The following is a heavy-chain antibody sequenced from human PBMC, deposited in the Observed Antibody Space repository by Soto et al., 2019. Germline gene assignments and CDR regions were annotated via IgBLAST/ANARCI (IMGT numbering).Heavy chain of an antibody. CDR1: GGTFSSYA. CDR3: ARVGYSYGLYWFDP. J-gene: IGHJ5*02. D-gene: IGHD5-18*01. CDR2: IIPIFGTA. V-gene: IGHV1-69*06. Sequence: SVKVSCKASGGTFSSYAISWVRQAPGQGLEWMGGIIPIFGTANYAQKFQGRVTITADKSTSTAHMELSSLRSEDTAVYYCARVGYSYGLYWFDPWGQGTLVTVSS.